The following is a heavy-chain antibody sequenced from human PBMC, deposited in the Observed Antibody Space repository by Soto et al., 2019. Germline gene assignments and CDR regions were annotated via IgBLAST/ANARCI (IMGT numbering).Heavy chain of an antibody. J-gene: IGHJ4*02. V-gene: IGHV3-7*03. Sequence: GGSLRLSCAASGFSCSGYWMSWVRQAPGKGLEWVANIKRDGREVYYVDSVKGRFTISRDNAKDSLYLQMNSLRAEDTAIYYCARAPYFTGVSRPPRSPVYRGPGTLVT. CDR3: ARAPYFTGVSRPPRSPVY. CDR2: IKRDGREV. D-gene: IGHD3-3*01. CDR1: GFSCSGYW.